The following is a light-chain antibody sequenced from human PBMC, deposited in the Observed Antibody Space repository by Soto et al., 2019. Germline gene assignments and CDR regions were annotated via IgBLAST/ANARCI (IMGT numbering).Light chain of an antibody. CDR3: NSYTNSNTHHI. V-gene: IGLV2-14*03. CDR2: GVT. J-gene: IGLJ1*01. CDR1: SGDFGSYNY. Sequence: QSVLTQPASVSGSPGQSITISCTGASGDFGSYNYVSWYQQHPGKAPQLLIYGVTNRTSGVSNRFYGSQSGNTASLTISGIQADEEAEYYCNSYTNSNTHHIYGTGTKVTVL.